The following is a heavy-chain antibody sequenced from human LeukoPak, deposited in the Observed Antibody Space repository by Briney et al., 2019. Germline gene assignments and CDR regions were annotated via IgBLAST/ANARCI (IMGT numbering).Heavy chain of an antibody. V-gene: IGHV4-34*01. J-gene: IGHJ5*02. CDR2: INHSGST. D-gene: IGHD6-13*01. CDR3: ARGGERPAASGYSSSWYGGSWFDP. Sequence: SETLSLTCAVYGGSFSGYYWSWIRQPPGKGLEWIGEINHSGSTNYNPSLKSRVTISVDTSKNQFSLKLSSVTAADTAVYYCARGGERPAASGYSSSWYGGSWFDPWGQGTLVTVSS. CDR1: GGSFSGYY.